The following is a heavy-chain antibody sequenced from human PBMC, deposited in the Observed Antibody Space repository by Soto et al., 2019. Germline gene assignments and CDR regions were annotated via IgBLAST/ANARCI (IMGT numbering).Heavy chain of an antibody. D-gene: IGHD2-2*01. CDR3: ARPMVPLLGYCSSTSYPGGFDY. CDR2: INAGNGNT. CDR1: GYTFTSYA. V-gene: IGHV1-3*01. J-gene: IGHJ4*02. Sequence: RASVKVSCKASGYTFTSYAMHWVRQAPGQRLEWMGWINAGNGNTKYSQKFQGRVTITRDTSASTAYMELSSLRSEDTAVYYCARPMVPLLGYCSSTSYPGGFDYWGQGTLVTVSS.